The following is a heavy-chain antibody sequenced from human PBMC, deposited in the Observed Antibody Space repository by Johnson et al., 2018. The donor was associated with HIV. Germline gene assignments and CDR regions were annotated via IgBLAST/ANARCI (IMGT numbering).Heavy chain of an antibody. D-gene: IGHD2-8*01. CDR1: GFSFNDYY. J-gene: IGHJ3*02. V-gene: IGHV3-11*04. CDR3: ARSVNAGRPFDI. Sequence: QVQLVESGGGLVKPGGSLRLSCAASGFSFNDYYMSWIRQAPGKGLEWVSYISSSDSAIWYADSVKGRFTVSRDNAKNSLYLQMNSLRAEATAVYYCARSVNAGRPFDIWGQGTLVTVSS. CDR2: ISSSDSAI.